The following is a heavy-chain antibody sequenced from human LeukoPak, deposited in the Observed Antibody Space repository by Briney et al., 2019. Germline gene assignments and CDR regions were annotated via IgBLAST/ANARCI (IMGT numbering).Heavy chain of an antibody. D-gene: IGHD3-16*02. V-gene: IGHV2-70*11. Sequence: RESGPALVKPTQTLTLTCTFSGFSLSTSGMCVSWIRQPPGKALEWLARIDWDDDKYYSTSLKTRLTISKDTSKNQVVLTMTNMDPVDTATYYCARVNYDYVWGSYRLDYWGQGTLVTVPS. CDR1: GFSLSTSGMC. CDR2: IDWDDDK. CDR3: ARVNYDYVWGSYRLDY. J-gene: IGHJ4*02.